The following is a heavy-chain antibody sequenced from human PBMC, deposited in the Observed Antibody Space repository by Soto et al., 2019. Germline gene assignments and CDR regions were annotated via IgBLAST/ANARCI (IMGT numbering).Heavy chain of an antibody. V-gene: IGHV4-39*01. J-gene: IGHJ4*02. Sequence: PSETLSLTCTVSGGSISSSSYYWGWIRKPPGKGLEWIGSIYYRGTTFYKPSLMSRVTLSVATSKSQFSLRLSSVTATDRATYSCARQLCRGQQHQYVDYWALRTLVTVSA. CDR2: IYYRGTT. D-gene: IGHD6-13*01. CDR3: ARQLCRGQQHQYVDY. CDR1: GGSISSSSYY.